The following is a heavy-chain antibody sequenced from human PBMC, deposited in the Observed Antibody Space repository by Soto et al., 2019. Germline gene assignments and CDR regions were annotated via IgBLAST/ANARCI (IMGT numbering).Heavy chain of an antibody. V-gene: IGHV4-59*01. CDR2: IYDSGST. J-gene: IGHJ4*02. CDR1: GASFSHFY. CDR3: ARRYGGNFDY. D-gene: IGHD1-26*01. Sequence: PSETLSLTCTVSGASFSHFYWSCIRQAPGKGLEWLGYIYDSGSTNYNPSVKSRVTMSVDTSKTQFSLDLGSVTAADTAVYYCARRYGGNFDYWGQGTLVTVSS.